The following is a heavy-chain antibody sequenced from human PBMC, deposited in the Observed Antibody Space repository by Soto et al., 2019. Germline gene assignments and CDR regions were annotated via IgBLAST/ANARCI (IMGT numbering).Heavy chain of an antibody. Sequence: EVQLVESGGGLVQPGGSLRLSCAASGFTFSQFWMTWVRQAPGKGLEWVANIRQDGSEKYYVDSVKGRLTISRENAKNSLFLQMIILGVEDTAVYYCARLGVVVVAAASYDYYYYMDVWGKGTAVTVSS. CDR2: IRQDGSEK. V-gene: IGHV3-7*01. CDR3: ARLGVVVVAAASYDYYYYMDV. D-gene: IGHD2-15*01. J-gene: IGHJ6*03. CDR1: GFTFSQFW.